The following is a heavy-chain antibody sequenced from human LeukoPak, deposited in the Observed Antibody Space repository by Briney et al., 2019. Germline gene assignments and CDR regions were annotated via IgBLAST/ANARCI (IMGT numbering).Heavy chain of an antibody. V-gene: IGHV1-24*01. D-gene: IGHD4-17*01. CDR1: GYTLTELS. J-gene: IGHJ2*01. Sequence: ASVKVSCTVSGYTLTELSMHWVRHAPGKGLEWMGGFDPEDGETIYAQKFQGRVTMTEDTSTDTAYMELSSLRSEDTAVYYCTTAGRDYVTKRGRWYFDLWGRGTLVTVSS. CDR2: FDPEDGET. CDR3: TTAGRDYVTKRGRWYFDL.